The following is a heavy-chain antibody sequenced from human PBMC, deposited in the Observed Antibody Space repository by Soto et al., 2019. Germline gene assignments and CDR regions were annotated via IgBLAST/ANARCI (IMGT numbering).Heavy chain of an antibody. D-gene: IGHD3-10*01. V-gene: IGHV1-18*01. CDR1: GYTFTSYG. J-gene: IGHJ6*03. CDR2: ISAYNGNT. Sequence: ASVKVSCKASGYTFTSYGISWVRQAPGQGLEWMGWISAYNGNTNYAQKLQGRVTMTTDTSTSTAYLELRSLRSDDTAVYYFARDYYGSGSYYISYYYYMDVWGKGTTVTVSS. CDR3: ARDYYGSGSYYISYYYYMDV.